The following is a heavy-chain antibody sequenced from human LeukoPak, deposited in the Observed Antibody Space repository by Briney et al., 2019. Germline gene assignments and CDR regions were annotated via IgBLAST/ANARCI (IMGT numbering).Heavy chain of an antibody. D-gene: IGHD3-10*01. CDR3: ARRIRGAPTDY. Sequence: ASVKVSCKASGYTFTTYDLNWVRQATGQGLEWMGWMNPNSGNTGYAQKFQGRVTMTRNISITTAYMELRNLTSEDTAVYYCARRIRGAPTDYWGQGTLVTVSS. CDR2: MNPNSGNT. CDR1: GYTFTTYD. J-gene: IGHJ4*02. V-gene: IGHV1-8*01.